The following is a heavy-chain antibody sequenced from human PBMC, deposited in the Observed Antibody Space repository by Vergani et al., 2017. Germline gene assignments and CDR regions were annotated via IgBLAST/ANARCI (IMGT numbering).Heavy chain of an antibody. CDR2: IIPIFGTA. D-gene: IGHD6-19*01. CDR3: ARSDGGGAVAGNWFDP. Sequence: QVQLVQSGAEVKKPGSSVKVSCKASGGTFSSYAISWVRQAPGQGLEWMGGIIPIFGTANYAQKFQGSVTITADESTSTAYMELSSLRSEDTAVYYCARSDGGGAVAGNWFDPWGQGTLVTVSS. CDR1: GGTFSSYA. J-gene: IGHJ5*02. V-gene: IGHV1-69*01.